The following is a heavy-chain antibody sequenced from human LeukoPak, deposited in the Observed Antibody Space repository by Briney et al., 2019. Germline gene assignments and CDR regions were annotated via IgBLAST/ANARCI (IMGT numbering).Heavy chain of an antibody. J-gene: IGHJ6*03. CDR1: GFTFSSYG. CDR3: AKDLIVVVPAAHLNYYYYYMDV. D-gene: IGHD2-2*01. Sequence: GGSLRLSCAASGFTFSSYGMHWVRQAPGKGLEWVAFIRYDGSNKYYADSVKGRFTISRDNSKNTLYLQMNSLRAEDTAVYYCAKDLIVVVPAAHLNYYYYYMDVWGKGTTVTVSS. CDR2: IRYDGSNK. V-gene: IGHV3-30*02.